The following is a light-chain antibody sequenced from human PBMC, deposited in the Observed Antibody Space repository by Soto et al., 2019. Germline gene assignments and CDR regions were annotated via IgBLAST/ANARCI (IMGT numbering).Light chain of an antibody. CDR3: QQRIIWPVLT. CDR1: QSVSSY. CDR2: DAS. J-gene: IGKJ4*01. Sequence: EIVLTQSPATLSLSPGERATLSCRASQSVSSYLAWYQQKPGQAPRLLIYDASNRATGIPARFSGSGSGTDFTLTISSLAPEDFAVYYCQQRIIWPVLTFGGGTKVESK. V-gene: IGKV3-11*01.